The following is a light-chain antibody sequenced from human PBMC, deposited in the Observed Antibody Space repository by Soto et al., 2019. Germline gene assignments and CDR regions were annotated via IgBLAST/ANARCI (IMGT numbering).Light chain of an antibody. CDR2: WAS. CDR1: QSVLYSSNNKNY. J-gene: IGKJ2*01. V-gene: IGKV4-1*01. CDR3: QQYYSTPYT. Sequence: DIVMTQSPDSPAVSLGERATINCKSSQSVLYSSNNKNYLAWYQQKPGQPPKLLIYWASTRESGVPDRFSGSGSGTDFTLTINNLQAEDVAVYYCQQYYSTPYTFGQGTKLEIK.